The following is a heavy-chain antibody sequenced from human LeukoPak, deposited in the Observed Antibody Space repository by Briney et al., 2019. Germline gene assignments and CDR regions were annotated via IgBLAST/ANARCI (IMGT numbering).Heavy chain of an antibody. CDR2: ITGSSAST. J-gene: IGHJ4*02. D-gene: IGHD3-22*01. Sequence: GGSLRLSCAASGFTFSSYAMSWVRQAPGKGLEWVSSITGSSASTYYADSVEGRFTISRDNSKNTLYLQMNSLRAEDTAVYFCAKLDYYDTHWGQGTLVTVSS. CDR3: AKLDYYDTH. CDR1: GFTFSSYA. V-gene: IGHV3-23*01.